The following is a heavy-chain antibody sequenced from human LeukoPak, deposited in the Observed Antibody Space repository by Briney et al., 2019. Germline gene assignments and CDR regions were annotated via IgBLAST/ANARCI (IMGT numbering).Heavy chain of an antibody. Sequence: ASVKVSCKASGYTFTGYYMHWVRQAPGQGLEWMGWINPNSGGTNYAQKFQGRVTMTRDTSISTAYMELSSLRSEDTAVYYCARSPDCSSTSCYSVGYYYYYMDVWGKGTTVTV. D-gene: IGHD2-2*01. CDR2: INPNSGGT. J-gene: IGHJ6*03. CDR3: ARSPDCSSTSCYSVGYYYYYMDV. V-gene: IGHV1-2*02. CDR1: GYTFTGYY.